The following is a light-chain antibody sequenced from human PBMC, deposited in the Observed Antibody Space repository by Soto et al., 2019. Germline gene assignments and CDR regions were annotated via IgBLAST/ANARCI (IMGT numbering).Light chain of an antibody. CDR3: SSYAGGNNIMV. Sequence: QSVLTQPPSASGSPGQSVTISCTGTSSDVGAYNYVSWYQQEQGKAPKLMIYAVNKRPSGVPDRFSGSKSGNTASLTVSGLRAADEADYFCSSYAGGNNIMVFGGGTKLTVL. J-gene: IGLJ2*01. CDR2: AVN. V-gene: IGLV2-8*01. CDR1: SSDVGAYNY.